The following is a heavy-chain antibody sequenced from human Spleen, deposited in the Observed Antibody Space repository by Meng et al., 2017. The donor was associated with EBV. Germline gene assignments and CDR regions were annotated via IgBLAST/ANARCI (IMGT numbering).Heavy chain of an antibody. CDR2: IHYGGAA. V-gene: IGHV4-61*08. CDR1: DVSVTRGEYY. CDR3: SRGHSSDWDYFFDS. D-gene: IGHD6-19*01. Sequence: LQELGPGGGKPQDALSLDDSVSDVSVTRGEYYWTWIRQSPGEGLEWIGYIHYGGAANYNPSLKSRVTISLDTSKNQFSLRVNAVTAADAAVYFCSRGHSSDWDYFFDSWGLGTLVTVSS. J-gene: IGHJ4*02.